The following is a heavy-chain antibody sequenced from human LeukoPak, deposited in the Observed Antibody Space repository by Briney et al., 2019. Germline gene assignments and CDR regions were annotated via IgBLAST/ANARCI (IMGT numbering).Heavy chain of an antibody. V-gene: IGHV4-39*01. J-gene: IGHJ4*02. D-gene: IGHD4-17*01. CDR3: ARIPTVTFFDY. CDR1: GGSISSSSHY. CDR2: IYYSENT. Sequence: PSETLSLTCTVSGGSISSSSHYWGWIRQPPGKGLEWIGSIYYSENTYYNPSLKSRVTISGDTSKNQFSLKLSSVTAADTAVYYCARIPTVTFFDYWGQGTLVTVSS.